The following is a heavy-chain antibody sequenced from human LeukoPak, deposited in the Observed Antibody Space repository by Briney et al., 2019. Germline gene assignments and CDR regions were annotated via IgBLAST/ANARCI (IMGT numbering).Heavy chain of an antibody. CDR3: ARAVEMATIAPFGY. Sequence: GASVTVSCKASGYTFTSYGISWVRQAPGQGLEWMGWISAYNGNTNYAQKLQGRVTMTTDTSTSTAYMELRSLRSDDTAVYYCARAVEMATIAPFGYWGQGTLVTVSS. CDR2: ISAYNGNT. J-gene: IGHJ4*02. V-gene: IGHV1-18*01. D-gene: IGHD5-24*01. CDR1: GYTFTSYG.